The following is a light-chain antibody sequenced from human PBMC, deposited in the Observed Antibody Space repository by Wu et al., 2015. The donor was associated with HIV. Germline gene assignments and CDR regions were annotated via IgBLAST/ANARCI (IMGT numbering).Light chain of an antibody. CDR3: QQSYSTPST. Sequence: DIQLTQSPSFLSASVGDRVTITCRASQGISSYLAWYQQKPGKAPKLLIYAASTLQRGVPSRFSGRGSGTEFTLTISSLQPEDFASYYCQQSYSTPSTFGQGTKVEIK. V-gene: IGKV1-9*01. CDR2: AAS. J-gene: IGKJ1*01. CDR1: QGISSY.